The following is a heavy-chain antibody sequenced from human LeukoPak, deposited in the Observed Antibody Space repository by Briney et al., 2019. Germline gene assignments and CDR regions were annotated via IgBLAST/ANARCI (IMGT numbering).Heavy chain of an antibody. CDR3: ARGDGGETTNGGYYFNY. Sequence: QSGGSLRLSCAASGFTFSSYSMNWVRQAPGKGLEWVSYISSSSTIYYADSVKGRFTISRDNAKNSLYLQMNSLRAEDTAVYYCARGDGGETTNGGYYFNYWGQGTLVTVSS. CDR2: ISSSSTI. CDR1: GFTFSSYS. V-gene: IGHV3-48*04. D-gene: IGHD2-8*01. J-gene: IGHJ4*02.